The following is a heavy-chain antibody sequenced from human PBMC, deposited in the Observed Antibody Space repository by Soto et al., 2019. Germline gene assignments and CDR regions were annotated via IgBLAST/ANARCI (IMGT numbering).Heavy chain of an antibody. CDR2: ISAYNGNT. CDR3: ARDTGETGTTRYNWFDP. D-gene: IGHD1-1*01. V-gene: IGHV1-18*04. Sequence: QVQLVQSGAEVKKPGASVKVSCKASGYTFTSYGISWVRQAPGQELEWMGWISAYNGNTNYAQKLQGRVTMTPDTSTSTAYMELRSLRSDDTAVYYCARDTGETGTTRYNWFDPWGQGTLVTVSS. CDR1: GYTFTSYG. J-gene: IGHJ5*02.